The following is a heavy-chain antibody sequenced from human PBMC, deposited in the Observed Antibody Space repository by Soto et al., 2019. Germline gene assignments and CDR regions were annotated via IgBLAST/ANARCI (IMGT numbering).Heavy chain of an antibody. V-gene: IGHV3-33*01. J-gene: IGHJ6*02. CDR1: GFTFSSYG. CDR3: ARDQGIAAAGTETYYYYGMDV. Sequence: QVQLVESGGGVVQPGRSLRLSCAASGFTFSSYGMHWVRQAPGKGLEWVAVIWYDGSNKYYADSVKGRFTISRDNSKNTLYLQMNSLRAEDTAVYYCARDQGIAAAGTETYYYYGMDVWGQGTTVTVSS. D-gene: IGHD6-13*01. CDR2: IWYDGSNK.